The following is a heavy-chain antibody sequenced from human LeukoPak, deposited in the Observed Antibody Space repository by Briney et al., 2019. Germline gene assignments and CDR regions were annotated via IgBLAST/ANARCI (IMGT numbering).Heavy chain of an antibody. D-gene: IGHD6-6*01. Sequence: PGGSLRLSCAASGFTFNTYSMNWVRQAPGKGLEWVSSISSHSRDIYYADSVKGRFTISRDNAKNSLHLQMNSLRAEDTAVYYCARDDRDISSFRFDYWGHGILVTASS. CDR3: ARDDRDISSFRFDY. V-gene: IGHV3-21*01. CDR2: ISSHSRDI. CDR1: GFTFNTYS. J-gene: IGHJ4*01.